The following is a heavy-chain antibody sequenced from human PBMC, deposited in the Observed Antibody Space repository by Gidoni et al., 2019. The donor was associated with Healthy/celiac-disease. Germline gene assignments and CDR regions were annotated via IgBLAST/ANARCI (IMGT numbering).Heavy chain of an antibody. D-gene: IGHD2-15*01. CDR2: IIPILGIA. CDR1: GGTFSSYA. CDR3: ARTRVGSYGFDP. J-gene: IGHJ5*02. V-gene: IGHV1-69*04. Sequence: QVQLVQSGAEVKKPGSSVKVSCKASGGTFSSYAISWVRQAPGHGLEWMGGIIPILGIANYAEKFQGRVTITADKSTSTAYLELSSLRSEDTAVYYCARTRVGSYGFDPWGQGTLVTVSS.